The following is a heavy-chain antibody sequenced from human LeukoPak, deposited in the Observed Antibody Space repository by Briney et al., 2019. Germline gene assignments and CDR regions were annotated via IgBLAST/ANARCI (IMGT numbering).Heavy chain of an antibody. CDR2: IDPSDSYT. CDR3: ARREGDWFDP. Sequence: GESLKISCKGSGYSFTSYWISWVRQMPGKGLEWMGRIDPSDSYTNYSPSFQGHVTISADKSISTAYLQWSGLKASDTAMYYCARREGDWFDPWGQGTLVTVSS. J-gene: IGHJ5*02. CDR1: GYSFTSYW. V-gene: IGHV5-10-1*01.